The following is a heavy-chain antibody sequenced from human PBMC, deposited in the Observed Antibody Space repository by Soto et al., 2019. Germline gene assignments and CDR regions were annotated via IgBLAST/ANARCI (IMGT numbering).Heavy chain of an antibody. CDR3: ARHDGGYYYDSSGYFFDY. CDR2: ISAYNGNT. CDR1: GYTFTSYG. Sequence: ASVKVSCKASGYTFTSYGISWVRQAPGQGLEWMGWISAYNGNTNYAQKLQGRVTMTTDTSTSTAYMELRSLRSDDTAVYYCARHDGGYYYDSSGYFFDYWGQGTLVTVSS. D-gene: IGHD3-22*01. J-gene: IGHJ4*02. V-gene: IGHV1-18*01.